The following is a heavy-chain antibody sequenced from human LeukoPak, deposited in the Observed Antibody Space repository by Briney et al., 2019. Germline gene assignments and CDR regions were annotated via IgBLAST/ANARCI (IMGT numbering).Heavy chain of an antibody. V-gene: IGHV5-51*01. J-gene: IGHJ4*02. CDR3: ARRAGIAAPPDY. Sequence: GESLKISCKGSGYSFPNYWIAWVRQMPGRGLEWMGIIYPGDSDTRYSASFQGQITISAENSINTVYLQWSSLKASDSAMYYCARRAGIAAPPDYWGQGTLLTVSS. D-gene: IGHD6-13*01. CDR1: GYSFPNYW. CDR2: IYPGDSDT.